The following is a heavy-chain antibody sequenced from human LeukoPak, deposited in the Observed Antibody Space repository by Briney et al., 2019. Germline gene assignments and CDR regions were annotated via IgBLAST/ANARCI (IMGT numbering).Heavy chain of an antibody. CDR3: ARDPSRGLYYFDH. D-gene: IGHD3/OR15-3a*01. CDR2: IYSGGSI. CDR1: GFTFSTCS. V-gene: IGHV3-53*01. Sequence: GGSLRLSCAASGFTFSTCSMNWVRQAPGKGLERVSVIYSGGSIYYVDSVKGRFTISRDNSKNTLYLQMNSLRAEDTAVYYCARDPSRGLYYFDHWGQGTLVTVSS. J-gene: IGHJ4*02.